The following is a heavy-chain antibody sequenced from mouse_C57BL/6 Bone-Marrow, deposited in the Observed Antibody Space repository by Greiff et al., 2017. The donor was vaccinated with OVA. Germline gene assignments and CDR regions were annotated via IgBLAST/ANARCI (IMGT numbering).Heavy chain of an antibody. J-gene: IGHJ1*03. Sequence: DVKLVESGGDLVKPGGSLKLSCAASGFTFSSYGMSWVRQTPDKRLEWVATISSGGSYTYYPDSVKGRFTISRDNAKNTLYLQMSSLKSEDTAMYYCARHHYYGSSYGYFDVWGTGTTVTVSS. D-gene: IGHD1-1*01. V-gene: IGHV5-6*02. CDR1: GFTFSSYG. CDR2: ISSGGSYT. CDR3: ARHHYYGSSYGYFDV.